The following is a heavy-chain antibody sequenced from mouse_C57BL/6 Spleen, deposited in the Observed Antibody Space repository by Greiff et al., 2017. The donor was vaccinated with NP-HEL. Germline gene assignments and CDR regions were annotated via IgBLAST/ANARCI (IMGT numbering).Heavy chain of an antibody. CDR1: GYTFTSYN. D-gene: IGHD2-4*01. Sequence: QVQLKQSGAELVRPGASVKMSCKASGYTFTSYNMHWVKQTPRQGLEWIGAIYPGNGDTSYNQKFKGKATLTVDKSSSTAYMQLSSLTSEDSAVYFCARRDIIGYDYDGPFAYWGQGTLVTVSA. V-gene: IGHV1-12*01. J-gene: IGHJ3*01. CDR2: IYPGNGDT. CDR3: ARRDIIGYDYDGPFAY.